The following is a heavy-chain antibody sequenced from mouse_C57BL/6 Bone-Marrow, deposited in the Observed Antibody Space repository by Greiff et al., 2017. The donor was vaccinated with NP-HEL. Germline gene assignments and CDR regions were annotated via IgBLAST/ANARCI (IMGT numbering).Heavy chain of an antibody. J-gene: IGHJ4*01. V-gene: IGHV5-4*03. CDR2: LSDGGSYT. CDR3: ARNLRAMDY. Sequence: DVMLVESGGGLVKPGGSLKLSCAASGFTFSSYAMSWVRQTPEKRLEWVATLSDGGSYTYYPDNVKGRFTISRDNAKNNLYLQMSHLKSEDTAMYYCARNLRAMDYWGQGTSVTVSS. CDR1: GFTFSSYA.